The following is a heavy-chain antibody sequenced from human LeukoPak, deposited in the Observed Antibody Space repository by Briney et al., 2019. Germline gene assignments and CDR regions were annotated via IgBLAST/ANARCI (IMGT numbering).Heavy chain of an antibody. CDR1: GFTFSSYW. J-gene: IGHJ4*02. D-gene: IGHD6-6*01. CDR2: INTDGSST. V-gene: IGHV3-74*01. CDR3: ARETSPWYFDY. Sequence: GGSLRLSCVASGFTFSSYWMHWVCQAPGKGLVWVSRINTDGSSTSYADSVKGRFTISRDNAKNTLYLQMNSLRAEDTAVYYCARETSPWYFDYWGQGTLVTVSS.